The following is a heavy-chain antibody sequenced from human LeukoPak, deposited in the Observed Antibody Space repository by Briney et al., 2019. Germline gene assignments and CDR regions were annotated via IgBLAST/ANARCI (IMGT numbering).Heavy chain of an antibody. V-gene: IGHV1-24*01. CDR2: FDPEDGET. CDR3: ARIYGDYEEDPFDY. J-gene: IGHJ4*02. Sequence: ASVKVSCKVSGYTLTELSMHWVRQAPGKGLEWMGGFDPEDGETIYAQKFQGRVTMTEDTSTDTAYMELSSLRSDDTAVYYCARIYGDYEEDPFDYWGQGTLVTVSS. D-gene: IGHD4-17*01. CDR1: GYTLTELS.